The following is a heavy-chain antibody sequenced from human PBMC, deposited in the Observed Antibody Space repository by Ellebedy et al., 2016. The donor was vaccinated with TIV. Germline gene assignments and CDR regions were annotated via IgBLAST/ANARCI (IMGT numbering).Heavy chain of an antibody. CDR2: INAGNGDT. CDR1: GYTFTSYG. Sequence: ASVKVSXXASGYTFTSYGISWVRQAPGQWLEWLGWINAGNGDTKYSQKFQGRVTITRDTSASTAYMELSSLRSEDTAVYYCARDYYDSSGPCDYWGQGTLVTVSS. V-gene: IGHV1-3*01. D-gene: IGHD3-22*01. J-gene: IGHJ4*02. CDR3: ARDYYDSSGPCDY.